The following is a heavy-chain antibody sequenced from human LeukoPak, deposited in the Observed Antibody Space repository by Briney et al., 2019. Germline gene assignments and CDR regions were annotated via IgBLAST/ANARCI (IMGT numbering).Heavy chain of an antibody. CDR3: ASGRGLWFDP. CDR1: GGSFSGYY. CDR2: INHSGST. Sequence: SETLSLTCAVYGGSFSGYYWSWIRQPPGKGLEWIGEINHSGSTNYNPSLKSRVTISVDTSKNQFSLKLSSVTAADTAVYYCASGRGLWFDPWGQGTLVTVSS. V-gene: IGHV4-34*01. J-gene: IGHJ5*02. D-gene: IGHD3-10*01.